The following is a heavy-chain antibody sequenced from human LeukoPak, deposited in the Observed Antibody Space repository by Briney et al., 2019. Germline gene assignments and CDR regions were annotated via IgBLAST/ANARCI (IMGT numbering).Heavy chain of an antibody. V-gene: IGHV3-21*01. J-gene: IGHJ6*03. Sequence: PGGSLRLSCAVSGFTFSSYWMSWVRQAPGKGLEWVSSISSSSSYIYYADSVKGRFTISRDNAKNSLYLQMNSLRAEDTAVYYCARGYTTGVGAPLDYMDVWGKGTTVTISS. CDR3: ARGYTTGVGAPLDYMDV. D-gene: IGHD1-26*01. CDR1: GFTFSSYW. CDR2: ISSSSSYI.